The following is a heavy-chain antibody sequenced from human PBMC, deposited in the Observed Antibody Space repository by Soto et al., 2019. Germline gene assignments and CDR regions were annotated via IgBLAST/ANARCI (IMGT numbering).Heavy chain of an antibody. V-gene: IGHV4-39*01. CDR1: GGPTSSSSYY. CDR3: ARHEYYYDSSGYYPYFFDY. Sequence: PSETLSLTCTVSGGPTSSSSYYWGWIRQPPGKGLEWIGSIYYTGSTYYNPSLKSRVTISLDTFKNQISLKLSSVTAADTAVFYCARHEYYYDSSGYYPYFFDYWGQGTLVTVSS. J-gene: IGHJ4*02. D-gene: IGHD3-22*01. CDR2: IYYTGST.